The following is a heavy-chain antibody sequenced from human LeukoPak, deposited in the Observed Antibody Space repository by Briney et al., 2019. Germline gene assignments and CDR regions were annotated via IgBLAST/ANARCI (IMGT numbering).Heavy chain of an antibody. CDR2: TNHSGST. CDR3: ARGKGIAAAGSGGGYYYGMDV. J-gene: IGHJ6*04. D-gene: IGHD6-13*01. Sequence: SETLSLTCAVYGGSFSGYYWSWIRQPPGKGLEWIGETNHSGSTNYNPSLKSRVTISVDTSKNQFSLKLSSVTAADTAVYYCARGKGIAAAGSGGGYYYGMDVWGKGTTVTVSS. V-gene: IGHV4-34*01. CDR1: GGSFSGYY.